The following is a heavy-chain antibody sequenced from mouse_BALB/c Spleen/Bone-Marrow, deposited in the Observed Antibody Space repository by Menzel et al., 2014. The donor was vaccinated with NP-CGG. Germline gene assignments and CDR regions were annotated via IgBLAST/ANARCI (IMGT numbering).Heavy chain of an antibody. CDR2: IDPANGNT. J-gene: IGHJ1*01. CDR1: GFNIKDTY. Sequence: VQLQQSGAELVKPGASVKLSCTASGFNIKDTYMHWVKQRPEQGLEWIGRIDPANGNTKYDPKFQGKATITADTPSNTAYLQLSSLTSEDTAVYYCARGGTTATWYFDVWGAGTTVTVSS. D-gene: IGHD1-2*01. V-gene: IGHV14-3*02. CDR3: ARGGTTATWYFDV.